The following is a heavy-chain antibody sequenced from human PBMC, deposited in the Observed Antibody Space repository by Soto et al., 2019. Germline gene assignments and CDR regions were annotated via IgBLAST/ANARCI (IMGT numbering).Heavy chain of an antibody. CDR2: IIPMFGTA. CDR3: ARGGPRGGYCSGGSCPTVYYYYYGMDV. CDR1: GGTFSTYP. J-gene: IGHJ6*02. D-gene: IGHD2-15*01. Sequence: ASVKVSCKAPGGTFSTYPISWVRQAPGQGLEWMGGIIPMFGTANYAQKFQDRVTIPADESTNTVYMELSSLRSEDTAVYYCARGGPRGGYCSGGSCPTVYYYYYGMDVWGQGTTVTVSS. V-gene: IGHV1-69*13.